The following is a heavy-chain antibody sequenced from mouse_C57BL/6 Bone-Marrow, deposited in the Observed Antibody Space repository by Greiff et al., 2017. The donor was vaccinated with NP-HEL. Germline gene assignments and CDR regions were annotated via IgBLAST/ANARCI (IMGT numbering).Heavy chain of an antibody. J-gene: IGHJ4*01. CDR3: TRSGTMVTTKAMDY. V-gene: IGHV1-15*01. D-gene: IGHD2-2*01. CDR2: IDPETGGT. CDR1: GYTFTDYE. Sequence: QVQLQQSGAELVRPGASVTLSCKASGYTFTDYEMHWVKQTPVHGLEWIGAIDPETGGTAYNQKFKGKAILTADKSSSTAYMELRSLTSEDSAVYYCTRSGTMVTTKAMDYWGQGTSVTVSS.